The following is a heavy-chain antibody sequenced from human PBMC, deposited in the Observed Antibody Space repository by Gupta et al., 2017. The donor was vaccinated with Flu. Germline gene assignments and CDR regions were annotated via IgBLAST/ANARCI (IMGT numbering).Heavy chain of an antibody. D-gene: IGHD3-10*01. J-gene: IGHJ4*02. V-gene: IGHV3-21*01. CDR2: ISSSSSYI. CDR3: ARGVRGSGSECYYFDY. Sequence: SISSSSSYIYYADSVKGRFTISRDNAKNSLYLQMNSLRAEDTAVYYCARGVRGSGSECYYFDYWGQGTLVTVSS.